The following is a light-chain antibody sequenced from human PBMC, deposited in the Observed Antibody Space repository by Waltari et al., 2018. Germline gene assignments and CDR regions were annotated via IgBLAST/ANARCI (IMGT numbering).Light chain of an antibody. CDR2: GKE. V-gene: IGLV3-19*01. Sequence: SSELTQGPDVSVALGQTVKITCQGDSLRTSYASWYQVKPGQAPVLVLFGKEKRPSGIPDRISGYSSGTTSSLTITGAQAEDEADYYCHSRKGSDNQVVFGGGT. J-gene: IGLJ3*02. CDR1: SLRTSY. CDR3: HSRKGSDNQVV.